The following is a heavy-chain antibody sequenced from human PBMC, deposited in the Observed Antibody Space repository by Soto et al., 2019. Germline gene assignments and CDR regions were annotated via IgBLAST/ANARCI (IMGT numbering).Heavy chain of an antibody. CDR3: ARADYYDSSGFYYDC. CDR2: INPSGGST. D-gene: IGHD3-22*01. V-gene: IGHV1-46*01. Sequence: QVQLVQSGAEVKKPGASVKVSCKASGYIFTNHYIHWVRQAPGQGLEWMGIINPSGGSTNYLQKFQGRITMTRDTSTRTAYMELSSLRSEDTAVYFCARADYYDSSGFYYDCWGQGTLVTVSS. CDR1: GYIFTNHY. J-gene: IGHJ4*02.